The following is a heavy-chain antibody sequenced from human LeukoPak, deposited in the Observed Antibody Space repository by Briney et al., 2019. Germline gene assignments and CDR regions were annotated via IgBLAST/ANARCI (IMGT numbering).Heavy chain of an antibody. J-gene: IGHJ4*02. CDR3: VRGVPVTPGIDY. V-gene: IGHV3-74*01. CDR2: ICTDETTI. CDR1: GFTFTNYC. D-gene: IGHD2-2*01. Sequence: PGGSLRLSCAASGFTFTNYCMHWVRQPPGKGLVWVSQICTDETTIRYADSVKGRFTISIDNAKNTLYLQMSSLRVEDTAVYYCVRGVPVTPGIDYWGQGTLVTVSS.